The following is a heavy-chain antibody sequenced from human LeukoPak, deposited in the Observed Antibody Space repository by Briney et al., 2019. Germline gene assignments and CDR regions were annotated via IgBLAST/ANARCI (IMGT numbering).Heavy chain of an antibody. D-gene: IGHD5-24*01. CDR2: ISGSGGST. J-gene: IGHJ3*02. CDR1: GFTFSSYA. V-gene: IGHV3-23*01. CDR3: AKDGGGWLQLDDAFDI. Sequence: GGSLRLSCAASGFTFSSYAMSWVRQAPGKGLEWVSAISGSGGSTYYADSVKGRFTISRDNSKNMLYLQMNSLRAEDTAVYYCAKDGGGWLQLDDAFDIWGQGTMVTVSS.